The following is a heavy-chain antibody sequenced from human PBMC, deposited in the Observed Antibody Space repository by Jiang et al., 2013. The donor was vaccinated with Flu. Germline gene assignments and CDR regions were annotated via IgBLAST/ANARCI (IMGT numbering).Heavy chain of an antibody. V-gene: IGHV5-10-1*01. J-gene: IGHJ5*02. D-gene: IGHD4-23*01. CDR3: ARHAQVGTNWFDP. Sequence: DPSDSYTNYSPSFQGHVTISADKSISTAYLQWSSLKASDTAIYYCARHAQVGTNWFDPWGQGTLVTVSS. CDR2: DPSDSYT.